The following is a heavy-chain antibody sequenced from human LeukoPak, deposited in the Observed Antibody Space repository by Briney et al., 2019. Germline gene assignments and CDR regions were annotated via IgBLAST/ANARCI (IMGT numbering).Heavy chain of an antibody. CDR3: ARGRGSSWYRYFDY. CDR2: IYYSGST. CDR1: GGSISSYY. V-gene: IGHV4-59*01. Sequence: SETLSLTCTASGGSISSYYWSWIRQPPGKGLEWIGYIYYSGSTNYNPSLKGRVTISVDTSKNQFSLKLSSVTAADTAVYYCARGRGSSWYRYFDYWGQGTLVTVSS. D-gene: IGHD6-13*01. J-gene: IGHJ4*02.